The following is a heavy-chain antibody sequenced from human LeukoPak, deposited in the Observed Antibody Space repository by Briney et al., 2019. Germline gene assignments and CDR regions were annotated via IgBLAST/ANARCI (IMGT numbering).Heavy chain of an antibody. CDR2: ISSSSSDI. CDR3: AREATERASGSYFDY. J-gene: IGHJ4*02. D-gene: IGHD1-26*01. Sequence: PGGSLRLSCAASGFTFSSYWMHWVRQAPGKGLVWVSSISSSSSDIYYAYSVKGRFTISRDNAKNSLYLQMHSLRAEDTAVYYCAREATERASGSYFDYWGQGTLVTVSS. V-gene: IGHV3-21*01. CDR1: GFTFSSYW.